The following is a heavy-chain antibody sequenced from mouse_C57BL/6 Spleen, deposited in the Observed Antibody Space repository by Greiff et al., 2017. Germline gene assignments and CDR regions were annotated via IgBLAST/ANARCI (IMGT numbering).Heavy chain of an antibody. CDR2: ISSGSSTI. V-gene: IGHV5-17*01. CDR1: GFTFSDYG. CDR3: ARTSNYWYFDV. J-gene: IGHJ1*03. Sequence: EVTLEESGGGLVKPGGSLKLSCAASGFTFSDYGMHWVRQAPEKGLEWVAYISSGSSTIYYADTVKGRFTISRDNAKNTLFLQMTSLRSEDTAMYYCARTSNYWYFDVWGTGTTVTVSS. D-gene: IGHD2-10*02.